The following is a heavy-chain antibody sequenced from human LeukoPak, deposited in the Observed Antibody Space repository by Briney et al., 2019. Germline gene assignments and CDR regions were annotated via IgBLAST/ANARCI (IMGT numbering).Heavy chain of an antibody. J-gene: IGHJ4*02. CDR3: XXXXXXXXXXXLFDY. Sequence: XXXLXXTCXXSGFSLTASDVGVGWIRQPPGKALEWLAFIYGNDDKRYSPSLKSRLTITKDKSKNQVVLTKTKMEHXXXXXXXXXXXXXXXXXXXLFDYWGQGTLVTVSS. V-gene: IGHV2-5*01. CDR2: IYGNDDK. CDR1: GFSLTASDVG.